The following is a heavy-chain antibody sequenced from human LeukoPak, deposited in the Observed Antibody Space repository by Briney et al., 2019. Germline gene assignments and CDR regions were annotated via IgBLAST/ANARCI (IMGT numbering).Heavy chain of an antibody. CDR1: GGSISSSSYY. Sequence: PSETLSLTCTVSGGSISSSSYYWGWIRQPPGKGLEWIGSIYYSGSTYFNPSLKSRVTISVDTSKNQFSLKLSSVTAADTAVYYCARGWGYGSGSYDYFDYWGQGTLVTVSS. V-gene: IGHV4-39*07. CDR3: ARGWGYGSGSYDYFDY. D-gene: IGHD3-10*01. J-gene: IGHJ4*02. CDR2: IYYSGST.